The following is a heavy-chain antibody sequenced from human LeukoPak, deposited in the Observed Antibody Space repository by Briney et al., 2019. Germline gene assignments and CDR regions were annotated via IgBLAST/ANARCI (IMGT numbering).Heavy chain of an antibody. CDR1: GFTFSNYP. CDR2: ISGSGGNT. D-gene: IGHD4/OR15-4a*01. V-gene: IGHV3-23*01. Sequence: GGPLRLSCAASGFTFSNYPMSWVRQAPGKGLEWVSAISGSGGNTYYADSVKGRFTISRDNSKNTLYLQVNSLRAEDTAVYYCAKTGSTISHQYAFDIWGQGTMVTVSS. CDR3: AKTGSTISHQYAFDI. J-gene: IGHJ3*02.